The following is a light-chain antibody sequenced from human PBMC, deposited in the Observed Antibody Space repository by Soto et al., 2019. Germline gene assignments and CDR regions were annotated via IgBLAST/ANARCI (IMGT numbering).Light chain of an antibody. CDR1: QGIRND. Sequence: DLQMTQFPSSLSASVGDRVTITCRASQGIRNDLGWYQQKPGKAPKRLIYAASSLQSGVPARFSGSGSGTEFTLAISSLQPEDSATFYCLQHSTYPLTFGQGTKVEIK. CDR2: AAS. V-gene: IGKV1-17*01. J-gene: IGKJ1*01. CDR3: LQHSTYPLT.